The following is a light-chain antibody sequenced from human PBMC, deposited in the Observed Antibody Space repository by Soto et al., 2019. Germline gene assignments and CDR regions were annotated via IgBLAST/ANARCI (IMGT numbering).Light chain of an antibody. CDR2: DVS. V-gene: IGLV2-14*01. CDR1: STDVGRYNY. J-gene: IGLJ1*01. CDR3: TSYTSDSTYV. Sequence: QSVLTQPASVSGSPGQSITISCTGTSTDVGRYNYVSWYQQHPGKAPKLMVYDVSNRPSWVSNRFSGSKSGITASLTISGLQAEDEADYYCTSYTSDSTYVFGTVTKVTVL.